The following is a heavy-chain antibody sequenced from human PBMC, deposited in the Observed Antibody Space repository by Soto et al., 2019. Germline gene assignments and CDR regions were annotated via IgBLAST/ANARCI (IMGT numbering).Heavy chain of an antibody. CDR3: AREVGYGDFSAALLD. CDR2: IITLFGTS. V-gene: IGHV1-69*01. Sequence: VQLMQSGAEVKQPGSSVKVSCKASGGTFSSHSINWVRQAPGQGREWMGGIITLFGTSNYAQNFQGRVTTTATQSTSAAYMELNSLRSDDTAVYYCAREVGYGDFSAALLDWGQGTLVTVSS. CDR1: GGTFSSHS. D-gene: IGHD4-17*01. J-gene: IGHJ4*02.